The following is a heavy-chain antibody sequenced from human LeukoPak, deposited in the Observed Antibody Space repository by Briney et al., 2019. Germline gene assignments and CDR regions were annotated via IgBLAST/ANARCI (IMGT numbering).Heavy chain of an antibody. Sequence: GASLKISCKGSGYSFTSYWISWVRQMPGKGLEWMGRIDPSDSYTNYSPSFQGHVTISADKSISTAYLQWSSLKASDTAMYYCARQDTAMVLPGYWGQGTLVTVSS. D-gene: IGHD5-18*01. V-gene: IGHV5-10-1*01. CDR2: IDPSDSYT. J-gene: IGHJ4*02. CDR3: ARQDTAMVLPGY. CDR1: GYSFTSYW.